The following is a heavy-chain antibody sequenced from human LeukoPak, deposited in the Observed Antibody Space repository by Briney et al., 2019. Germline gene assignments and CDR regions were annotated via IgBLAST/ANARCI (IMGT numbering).Heavy chain of an antibody. D-gene: IGHD3-9*01. CDR1: GGSISSGGYY. CDR2: IYYSGST. CDR3: ARGLYFDWLLEPYFDH. J-gene: IGHJ4*02. Sequence: SETLSLTCTVSGGSISSGGYYWSWIRQHPGKGLEWIGYIYYSGSTYYNPSLKSRVTISVDTSKNQFSLKLSSVTAADTAVYYCARGLYFDWLLEPYFDHWGQGTLVTVSS. V-gene: IGHV4-31*03.